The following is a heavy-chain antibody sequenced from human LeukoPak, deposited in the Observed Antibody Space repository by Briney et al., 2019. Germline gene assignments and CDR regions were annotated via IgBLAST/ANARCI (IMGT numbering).Heavy chain of an antibody. Sequence: KPSETLSLTCAVYGGSFSGYYWSWIRQPPGKGLEWIGEINHSGSTNYNPSLKSRVTISVDTSKNQFSLKLSSVTAADTAVYYCARGLVVPAAIYYYYYMDVWAKGPRSPSP. CDR1: GGSFSGYY. V-gene: IGHV4-34*01. CDR2: INHSGST. J-gene: IGHJ6*03. CDR3: ARGLVVPAAIYYYYYMDV. D-gene: IGHD2-2*01.